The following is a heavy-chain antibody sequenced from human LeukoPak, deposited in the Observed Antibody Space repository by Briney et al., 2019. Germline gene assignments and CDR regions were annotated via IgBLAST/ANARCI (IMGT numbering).Heavy chain of an antibody. D-gene: IGHD3-22*01. Sequence: PSETLSLTCAVSGGSISSGGYSWSWIRQPPGKGLEWIGYIYHSGSTNYNPSLKSRVTISVDTSKNQFSLKLSSVTAADTAVYYCARDFYYDSSGQNLWGQGTLVTVSS. V-gene: IGHV4-30-2*01. CDR1: GGSISSGGYS. CDR3: ARDFYYDSSGQNL. J-gene: IGHJ4*02. CDR2: IYHSGST.